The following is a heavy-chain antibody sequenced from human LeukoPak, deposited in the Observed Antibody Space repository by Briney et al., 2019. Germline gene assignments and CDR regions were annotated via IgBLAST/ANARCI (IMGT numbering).Heavy chain of an antibody. CDR2: ISYDGSNK. CDR3: ARRVGASPHDAFDI. V-gene: IGHV3-30-3*01. Sequence: GGSLRLSCGASGFTFNTYAMHWVRQAPGKGLEWVAVISYDGSNKFYADSVKGRFTISRDNSKNTLYLQMDSLRAEDTAVYYCARRVGASPHDAFDIWGQGTMVTVSS. J-gene: IGHJ3*02. CDR1: GFTFNTYA. D-gene: IGHD1-26*01.